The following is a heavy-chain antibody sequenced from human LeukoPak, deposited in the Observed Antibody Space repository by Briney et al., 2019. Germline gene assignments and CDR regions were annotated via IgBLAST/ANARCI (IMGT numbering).Heavy chain of an antibody. CDR3: ARDLMDIVVVPAATDFLSGYGMDV. CDR1: GGTFSSYA. D-gene: IGHD2-2*03. J-gene: IGHJ6*02. CDR2: IIPIFGTA. Sequence: ASVKVSCKASGGTFSSYAISWVRQAPGQELEWMGGIIPIFGTANYAQKFQGRVTITADESTSTAYMELSSLRSEDTAVYYCARDLMDIVVVPAATDFLSGYGMDVWGQGTTVTVSS. V-gene: IGHV1-69*01.